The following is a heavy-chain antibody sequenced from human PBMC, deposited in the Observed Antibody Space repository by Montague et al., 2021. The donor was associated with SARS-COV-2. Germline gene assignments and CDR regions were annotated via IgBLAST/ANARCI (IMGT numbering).Heavy chain of an antibody. Sequence: SETLSLTCTVTGXPISGSSDYWGWIRQSPGKGLEWIASVDYSGNTYYSPSLKSRLTVSVDTSKNQFSLELNSVTAADTALYYCARREYSYGWGDWGQGTLVTVSS. D-gene: IGHD5-18*01. CDR2: VDYSGNT. CDR1: GXPISGSSDY. J-gene: IGHJ4*02. CDR3: ARREYSYGWGD. V-gene: IGHV4-39*01.